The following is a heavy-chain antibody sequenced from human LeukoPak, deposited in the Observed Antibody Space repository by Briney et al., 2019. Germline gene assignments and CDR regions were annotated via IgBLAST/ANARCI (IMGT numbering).Heavy chain of an antibody. CDR3: ARGELLVDY. J-gene: IGHJ4*02. Sequence: ASVKVSCKASGYTFNAYYIHWMRQAPGQGLEWMGWINPNSGGTSYAQKFQGRVTMARDTSISTAYMDLTRLASDDTAVYYCARGELLVDYWGQGTLVTVSS. V-gene: IGHV1-2*02. CDR1: GYTFNAYY. CDR2: INPNSGGT. D-gene: IGHD3-10*01.